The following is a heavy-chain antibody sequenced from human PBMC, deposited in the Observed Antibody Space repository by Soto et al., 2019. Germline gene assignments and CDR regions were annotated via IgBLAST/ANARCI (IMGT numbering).Heavy chain of an antibody. Sequence: ASVKVSCKASGYTFTSYAMHWERQAPGQRLEWMGWINAGNGNTKYSQKFQGRVTITRDTSASTAYMELSSLRSEDTAVYYCAGSIVVVRALEYWGQGTLVTVSS. V-gene: IGHV1-3*01. J-gene: IGHJ4*02. CDR2: INAGNGNT. D-gene: IGHD2-21*01. CDR1: GYTFTSYA. CDR3: AGSIVVVRALEY.